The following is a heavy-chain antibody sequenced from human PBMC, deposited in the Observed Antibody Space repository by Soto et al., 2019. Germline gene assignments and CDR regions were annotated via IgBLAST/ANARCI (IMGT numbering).Heavy chain of an antibody. CDR1: GYSFTSYW. CDR2: IYPGDSDT. Sequence: GESLKISCKGSGYSFTSYWIGWVRQMPGKGLEWMGIIYPGDSDTRYSPSFQGQVTISADKSISTAYLQWSSLKASDTAMYYCARHTVAEYYYYGMDVWGQGTTVTVFS. V-gene: IGHV5-51*01. CDR3: ARHTVAEYYYYGMDV. D-gene: IGHD2-15*01. J-gene: IGHJ6*02.